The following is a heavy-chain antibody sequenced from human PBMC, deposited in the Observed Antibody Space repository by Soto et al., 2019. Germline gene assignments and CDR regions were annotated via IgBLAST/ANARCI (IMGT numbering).Heavy chain of an antibody. V-gene: IGHV1-46*01. Sequence: QVQLVQSGAEVKKPGASVKVSCKTSGYIFTAYSMHWVRQAPGQGLEWMGVVNPSGGSAHYAQSFEGRGTGTRDTSTSTCYMERSSRRSEDTAVYYCAREEKCRGGTCYSEYFHHWGQGTLVTDSS. J-gene: IGHJ1*01. D-gene: IGHD2-15*01. CDR3: AREEKCRGGTCYSEYFHH. CDR1: GYIFTAYS. CDR2: VNPSGGSA.